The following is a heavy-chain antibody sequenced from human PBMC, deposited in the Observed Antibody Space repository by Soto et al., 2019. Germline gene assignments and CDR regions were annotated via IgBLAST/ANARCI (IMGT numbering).Heavy chain of an antibody. J-gene: IGHJ4*02. CDR1: GGPISAYY. CDR2: IYKSGST. V-gene: IGHV4-59*01. D-gene: IGHD6-19*01. Sequence: SETLSLTFTVSGGPISAYYWSWIRQSPGRGLEWIGYIYKSGSTKYNPSLNSRVTIAVDTSKTQFSLKLRSVTAADTAVYYCAGGLRSGWLAYWGQGTLVTVSS. CDR3: AGGLRSGWLAY.